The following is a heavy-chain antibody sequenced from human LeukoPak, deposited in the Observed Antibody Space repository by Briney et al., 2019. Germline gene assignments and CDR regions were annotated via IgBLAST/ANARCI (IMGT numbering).Heavy chain of an antibody. J-gene: IGHJ4*02. CDR3: ARVGGSSWDNFDY. CDR1: GGSISSYY. D-gene: IGHD6-13*01. V-gene: IGHV4-59*01. CDR2: IYYSGST. Sequence: SGTLSLTCTVSGGSISSYYWSWIRQPPGKGLEWIGYIYYSGSTNYNPSLKSRVTISVDTSKNQFSLKLSSVTAADTAVYYCARVGGSSWDNFDYWGQGTLVTVSS.